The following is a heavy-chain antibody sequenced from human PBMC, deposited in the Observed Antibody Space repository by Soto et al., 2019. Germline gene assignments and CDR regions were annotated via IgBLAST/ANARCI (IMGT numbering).Heavy chain of an antibody. D-gene: IGHD5-18*01. Sequence: GASVKVSCKASGYTFTSYGISWVRQAPGQGLEWMGWISAYNGNTNYAQKLQGRVTMTTDTSTSTAYMELRSLRSDDTAVYYCARERSLYSSIPGGWFDPWGQGTLVTVSS. V-gene: IGHV1-18*01. CDR1: GYTFTSYG. J-gene: IGHJ5*02. CDR3: ARERSLYSSIPGGWFDP. CDR2: ISAYNGNT.